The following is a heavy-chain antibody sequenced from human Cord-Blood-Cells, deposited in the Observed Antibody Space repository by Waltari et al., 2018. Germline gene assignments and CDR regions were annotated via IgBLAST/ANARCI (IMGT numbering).Heavy chain of an antibody. CDR3: ARDMDSGGFADY. CDR2: IKQDGSEK. D-gene: IGHD2-2*03. Sequence: EVQLVESGGGLVQPGGSLRLSCEASGFTFSSYWMSWVRQAPGKGLEWVANIKQDGSEKYYVDSVKGRFTISRDNAKNSLYLQMNSLRAEDTAVYYCARDMDSGGFADYWGQGTLVTVSS. CDR1: GFTFSSYW. V-gene: IGHV3-7*01. J-gene: IGHJ4*02.